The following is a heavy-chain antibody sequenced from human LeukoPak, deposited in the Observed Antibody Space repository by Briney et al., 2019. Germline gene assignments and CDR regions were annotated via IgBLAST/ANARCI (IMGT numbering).Heavy chain of an antibody. CDR3: ARDSLWELYFDY. CDR2: IYYSGST. CDR1: GGSISSYY. D-gene: IGHD1-26*01. J-gene: IGHJ4*02. V-gene: IGHV4-59*12. Sequence: SETLSLTCTVSGGSISSYYWSWIRQPPGKGLEWIGYIYYSGSTNYNPSLKSRVTMSVDTSKNQFSLKLSSVTAADTAVYYCARDSLWELYFDYWGQGTLVTVSS.